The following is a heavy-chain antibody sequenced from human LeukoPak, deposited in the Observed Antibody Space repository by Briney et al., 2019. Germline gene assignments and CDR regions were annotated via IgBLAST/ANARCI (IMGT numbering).Heavy chain of an antibody. J-gene: IGHJ6*02. D-gene: IGHD3-16*01. V-gene: IGHV3-7*03. CDR3: ARGGGLDV. CDR1: GFTFSSYW. Sequence: GSLRLSCAASGFTFSSYWMNWARQAPRRRLEWVASINHNGNVNYYVDSVKGRFTISSDNAKHSLYLQMSNLRAEDTAVYFCARGGGLDVWDQGATVTVSS. CDR2: INHNGNVN.